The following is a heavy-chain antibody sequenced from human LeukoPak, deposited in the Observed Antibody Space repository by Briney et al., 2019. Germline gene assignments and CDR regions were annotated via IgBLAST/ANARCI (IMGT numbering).Heavy chain of an antibody. Sequence: GASVKVSCKASGGTFSSYAISWVRQAPGQGLEWMGGIIPIFGTANYAQKFQGRVTIPADESTSTAYMELSSLRSEDTAVYYCASYGAVDAFDIWGQGTMVTVSS. V-gene: IGHV1-69*13. D-gene: IGHD4-17*01. CDR1: GGTFSSYA. CDR2: IIPIFGTA. J-gene: IGHJ3*02. CDR3: ASYGAVDAFDI.